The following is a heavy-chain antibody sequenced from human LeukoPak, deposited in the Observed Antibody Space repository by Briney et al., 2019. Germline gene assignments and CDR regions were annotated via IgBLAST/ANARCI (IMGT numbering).Heavy chain of an antibody. CDR3: ARGSPHYDILTGYRDY. J-gene: IGHJ4*02. D-gene: IGHD3-9*01. V-gene: IGHV3-13*01. Sequence: GGSLRLSCAASGFTFSSYDMHWVRQATGKGLEWVSAIGTAGDTYYPGSVKGRFTISRENAKNSLYLQMNSLRAGDTAVYYCARGSPHYDILTGYRDYWGQGTLVTVSS. CDR1: GFTFSSYD. CDR2: IGTAGDT.